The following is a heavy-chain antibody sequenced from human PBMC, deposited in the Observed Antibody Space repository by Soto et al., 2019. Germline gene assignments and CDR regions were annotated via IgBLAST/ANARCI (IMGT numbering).Heavy chain of an antibody. V-gene: IGHV4-34*01. J-gene: IGHJ4*02. Sequence: PSETLSLTCAVYGESFSGYQWTWIRQPPGKGLEWIGEINHGERSSYNPSLKSRVIISVDTSKNQFSLKLSSVTAADTAVYYCARRPSYYYDSSGFDPFDYWGQGTLVTVSS. CDR2: INHGERS. D-gene: IGHD3-22*01. CDR1: GESFSGYQ. CDR3: ARRPSYYYDSSGFDPFDY.